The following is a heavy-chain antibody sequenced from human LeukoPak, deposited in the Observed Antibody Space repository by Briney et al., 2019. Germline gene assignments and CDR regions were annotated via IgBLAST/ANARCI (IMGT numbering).Heavy chain of an antibody. CDR1: GGTFSSYA. D-gene: IGHD4-17*01. CDR2: IIPIFGTA. V-gene: IGHV1-69*06. CDR3: ARGPLDGDPRLVYWYFDL. J-gene: IGHJ2*01. Sequence: GSSVKVSCKASGGTFSSYAISWVRQAPGQGLEWMGGIIPIFGTANYAQKFQGRVTITADKSTSTAYMELSSLRSEDTAVYYRARGPLDGDPRLVYWYFDLWGRGTLVTVSS.